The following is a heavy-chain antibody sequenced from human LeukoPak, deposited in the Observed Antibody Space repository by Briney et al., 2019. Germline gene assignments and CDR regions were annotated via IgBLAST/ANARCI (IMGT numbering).Heavy chain of an antibody. CDR3: ARAITMVRGVIGYFDY. CDR2: IYYSGST. CDR1: GGSISSGGYY. Sequence: SETLSLTCTVSGGSISSGGYYWSWIRQHPGKGLEWIGYIYYSGSTYYNPSLKSRVTISVDTSKNQFSLKLSSVTAADTAVYYCARAITMVRGVIGYFDYWGQGTLVIVSS. D-gene: IGHD3-10*01. V-gene: IGHV4-31*03. J-gene: IGHJ4*02.